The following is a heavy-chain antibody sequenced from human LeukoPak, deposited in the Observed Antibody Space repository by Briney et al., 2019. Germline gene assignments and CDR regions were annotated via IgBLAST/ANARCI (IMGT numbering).Heavy chain of an antibody. D-gene: IGHD6-6*01. CDR1: GVSISSSSYY. CDR2: IYYSGST. CDR3: ARLYSSSPGVSYFDY. V-gene: IGHV4-39*01. J-gene: IGHJ4*02. Sequence: SETLSLTCTVSGVSISSSSYYWGWIRQPPGKGLEWIGSIYYSGSTYYNPSLKSRVTISVDTSKNQFSLKLSSVTAADTAVYYCARLYSSSPGVSYFDYWGQGTLVTVSS.